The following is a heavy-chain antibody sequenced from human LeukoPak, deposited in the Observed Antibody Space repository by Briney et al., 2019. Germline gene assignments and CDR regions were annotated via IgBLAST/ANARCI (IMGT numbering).Heavy chain of an antibody. V-gene: IGHV4-59*12. D-gene: IGHD6-13*01. CDR3: ARGRRQLVRSWGY. J-gene: IGHJ4*02. CDR1: GGSISSYY. CDR2: IHYSGST. Sequence: SETLSLTCTVSGGSISSYYWSWIRQPPGKGLEWIGYIHYSGSTNYNPSLKSRVTISVYTSKHQFSLKLTSATAADTAVYYCARGRRQLVRSWGYWGQGTLVTVSS.